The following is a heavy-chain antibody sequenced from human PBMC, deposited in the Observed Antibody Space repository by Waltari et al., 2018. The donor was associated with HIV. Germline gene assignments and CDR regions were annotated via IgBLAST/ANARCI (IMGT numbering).Heavy chain of an antibody. J-gene: IGHJ4*02. CDR2: FEPEDGET. CDR3: ATAGLGHTPPGTLFDY. Sequence: QVQLVQSGAEVKKPGASVKVSCKVSGYTLTELSMHWVRQAPGKGLEWMGGFEPEDGETIYAQKFQGRVTMTEDTSTDTAYMELSSLRSEDTAVYYCATAGLGHTPPGTLFDYWGQGTLVTVSS. D-gene: IGHD3-10*01. CDR1: GYTLTELS. V-gene: IGHV1-24*01.